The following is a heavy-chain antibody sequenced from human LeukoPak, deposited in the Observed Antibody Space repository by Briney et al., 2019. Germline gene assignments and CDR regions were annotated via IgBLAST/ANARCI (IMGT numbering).Heavy chain of an antibody. CDR1: GFTFSSYE. CDR3: ARDHYGDYVGEYYYYGMDV. CDR2: ISSSGSTI. V-gene: IGHV3-48*03. Sequence: GGSLRLSCAASGFTFSSYEMNWVRQAPGEGLEWVSYISSSGSTIYYADSVKGRFTISRDNAKNSLYLQMNSLRAEDTAVYYCARDHYGDYVGEYYYYGMDVWGQGTTVTVSS. D-gene: IGHD4-17*01. J-gene: IGHJ6*02.